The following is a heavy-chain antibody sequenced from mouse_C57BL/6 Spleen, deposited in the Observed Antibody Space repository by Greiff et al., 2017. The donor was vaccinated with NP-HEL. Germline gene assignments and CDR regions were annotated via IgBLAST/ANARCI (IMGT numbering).Heavy chain of an antibody. CDR2: ISDGGSYT. J-gene: IGHJ4*01. D-gene: IGHD2-1*01. V-gene: IGHV5-4*01. Sequence: EVQVVESGGGLVKPGGSLKLSCAASGFTFSSYAMSWVRQTPEKRLEWVATISDGGSYTYYPDNVKGRFTISRGNAKNNLYLQMSHLKSEDTAMYYCARDPLYGNYDAMDYWGQGTSVTVSS. CDR1: GFTFSSYA. CDR3: ARDPLYGNYDAMDY.